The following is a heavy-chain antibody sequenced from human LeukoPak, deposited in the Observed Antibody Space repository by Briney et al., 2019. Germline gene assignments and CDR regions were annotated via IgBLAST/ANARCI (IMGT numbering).Heavy chain of an antibody. CDR1: GYTFTSYG. J-gene: IGHJ4*02. V-gene: IGHV1-18*01. CDR2: ISAYNGNT. CDR3: AIPQKLRYCDWLSFDY. Sequence: ASVKVSCKASGYTFTSYGISWVRQAPGQGLEWMGWISAYNGNTNYAQKLQGRVTMTTDTSTSTAYMELRSLRSDDTAVYYCAIPQKLRYCDWLSFDYWGQGTLVTVSS. D-gene: IGHD3-9*01.